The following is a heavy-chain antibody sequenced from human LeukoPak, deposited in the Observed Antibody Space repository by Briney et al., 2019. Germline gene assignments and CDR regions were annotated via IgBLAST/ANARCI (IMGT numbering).Heavy chain of an antibody. CDR2: IYYSGST. Sequence: SETLSLTCTVSGCTISSYYMNWIRQPPGKGLEWMGYIYYSGSTNYNPALKNRVTMSVDTSKNKFSLKLSSVTAADTAVYYCARLYSSSWDYYFDYWGQGTLVTVSS. CDR1: GCTISSYY. D-gene: IGHD6-13*01. CDR3: ARLYSSSWDYYFDY. V-gene: IGHV4-59*08. J-gene: IGHJ4*02.